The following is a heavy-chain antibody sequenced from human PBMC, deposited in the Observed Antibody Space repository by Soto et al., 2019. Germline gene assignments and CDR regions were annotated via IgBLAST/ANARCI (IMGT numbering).Heavy chain of an antibody. CDR2: IGTAGDT. Sequence: EVQLGESGGGFVQPGGSLRLSCAASGFTFSTYDMHWVRQDTGKGLEWVSFIGTAGDTYYEGSVKGRFTISREDAKNSWYLQMNSLRAGDTAVYYCARGLAGGLDVWGQGTTVTVSS. J-gene: IGHJ6*02. CDR1: GFTFSTYD. CDR3: ARGLAGGLDV. V-gene: IGHV3-13*04.